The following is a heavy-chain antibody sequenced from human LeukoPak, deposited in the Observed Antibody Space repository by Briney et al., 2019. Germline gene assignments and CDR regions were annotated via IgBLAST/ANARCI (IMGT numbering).Heavy chain of an antibody. Sequence: PSDTLSLNCAVYGGSFSGYYGTWLRQPPGKGLEWIGEINHSGSTNYNPSLKSRVTISVDTSKNQFSLKLSSVTAADTAVYYCAGAAHYYGSGSYYKHTNWFDPWGQGTLVTVSS. V-gene: IGHV4-34*01. CDR3: AGAAHYYGSGSYYKHTNWFDP. J-gene: IGHJ5*02. CDR1: GGSFSGYY. D-gene: IGHD3-10*01. CDR2: INHSGST.